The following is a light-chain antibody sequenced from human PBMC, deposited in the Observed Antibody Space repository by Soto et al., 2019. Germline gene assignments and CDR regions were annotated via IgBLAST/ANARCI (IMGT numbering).Light chain of an antibody. CDR1: QSVSSN. CDR3: QQYINWPRT. Sequence: EIVMTQSPATLSVPPGETATLSCRASQSVSSNLAWYQQKPGQAPRLLIYVASTRATGIPARFTGSGSGTEFTLTISSLQSEDFAVYYCQQYINWPRTFGQGTKLEIK. CDR2: VAS. V-gene: IGKV3-15*01. J-gene: IGKJ2*01.